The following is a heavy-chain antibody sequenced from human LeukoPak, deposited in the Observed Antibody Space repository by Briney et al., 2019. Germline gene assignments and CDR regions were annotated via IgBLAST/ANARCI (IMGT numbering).Heavy chain of an antibody. V-gene: IGHV6-1*01. D-gene: IGHD5-18*01. Sequence: ASQTLSLTCAISGDRVSNNNAAWNWIRQSPSRGLEWLGWTYYRSKWYNDYAVSVKSRITVTPDTSKNQFSLKLSSVTAADTAVYYCARHRREGYSYGPWYFDLWGRGTLVTVSS. CDR1: GDRVSNNNAA. CDR3: ARHRREGYSYGPWYFDL. CDR2: TYYRSKWYN. J-gene: IGHJ2*01.